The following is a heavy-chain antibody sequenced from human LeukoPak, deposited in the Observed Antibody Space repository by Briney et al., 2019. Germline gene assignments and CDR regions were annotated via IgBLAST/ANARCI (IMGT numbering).Heavy chain of an antibody. V-gene: IGHV1-2*02. D-gene: IGHD4-23*01. J-gene: IGHJ4*02. Sequence: GASVKVSCKASGYTFTGYYMHWVRQAPGQGLEWMGWINPNSGGTNYAQKFQGRFTMTRDTSISTAYMELSRLRSDDTAVYYCARVPLSIHYGGNPLGDYWGQGTLVTVSS. CDR2: INPNSGGT. CDR1: GYTFTGYY. CDR3: ARVPLSIHYGGNPLGDY.